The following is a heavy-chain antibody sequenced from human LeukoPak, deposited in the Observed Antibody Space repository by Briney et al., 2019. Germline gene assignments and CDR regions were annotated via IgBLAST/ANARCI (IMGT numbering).Heavy chain of an antibody. J-gene: IGHJ2*01. CDR2: ISYDESNK. Sequence: SCKASGYTFTSYDINWVRQAPGKGLEWVAVISYDESNKYYADSVKGRFTISRDNSKNTLYLQMNSLRAEDTAVYYCARRWYFDLWGRGTLVTVSS. CDR3: ARRWYFDL. V-gene: IGHV3-30*04. CDR1: GYTFTSYD.